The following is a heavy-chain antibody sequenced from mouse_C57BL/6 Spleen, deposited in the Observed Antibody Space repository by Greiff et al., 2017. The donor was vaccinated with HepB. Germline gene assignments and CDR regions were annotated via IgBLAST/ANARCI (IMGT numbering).Heavy chain of an antibody. CDR3: AREGNYRRGYFDY. V-gene: IGHV8-12*01. Sequence: QVTLKVSGPGILQSSQTLSLTCSFSGFSLSTSGMGVSWIRQPSGKGLEWLAHIYWDDDKRYNPSLKSRLTISKDTSRNQVFLKITSVDTADTATYYCAREGNYRRGYFDYWGQGTTLTVSS. CDR1: GFSLSTSGMG. D-gene: IGHD2-1*01. J-gene: IGHJ2*01. CDR2: IYWDDDK.